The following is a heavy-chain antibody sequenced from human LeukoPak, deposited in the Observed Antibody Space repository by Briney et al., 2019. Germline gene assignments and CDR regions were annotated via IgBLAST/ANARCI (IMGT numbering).Heavy chain of an antibody. CDR3: ARGLRFLEWFY. CDR1: GYSISSGYY. J-gene: IGHJ4*02. CDR2: IYHSGRT. D-gene: IGHD3-3*01. Sequence: SETLSLTCTVSGYSISSGYYWGWIRQPPGKGLEWIGSIYHSGRTYYNPSLKSRVTISVDTSKNLFSLKPSSVTAADTAVYYCARGLRFLEWFYWGQGPLVTVSS. V-gene: IGHV4-38-2*02.